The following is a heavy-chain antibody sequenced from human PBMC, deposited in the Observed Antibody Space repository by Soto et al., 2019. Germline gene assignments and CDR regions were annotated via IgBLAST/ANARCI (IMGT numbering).Heavy chain of an antibody. Sequence: QVQLVQSGAEVKKPGASVKVSCKASGYTFTSYGISWVRQAPGQGLEWMGWISAYNGNTNYAQTLQGRVTMTTDTSTSTAYMELRSLRSDDTAGYYCARDNKRLAAADPFDPWGQGTLVTVSS. D-gene: IGHD6-13*01. V-gene: IGHV1-18*01. CDR3: ARDNKRLAAADPFDP. CDR2: ISAYNGNT. CDR1: GYTFTSYG. J-gene: IGHJ5*02.